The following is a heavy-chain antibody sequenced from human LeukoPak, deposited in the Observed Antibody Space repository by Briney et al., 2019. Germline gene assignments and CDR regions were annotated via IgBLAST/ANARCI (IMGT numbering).Heavy chain of an antibody. D-gene: IGHD6-13*01. V-gene: IGHV7-4-1*02. J-gene: IGHJ4*02. Sequence: ASVKVSCKASGYTFTSYYMHWVRQAPGQGLEWMGWINTNTGNPTYAQGFTGRFVFSLDTSVSTAYLQISSLKAEDTAVYYCARGHLIRSSWFFPVDHFDYWGQGTLVTVSS. CDR1: GYTFTSYY. CDR2: INTNTGNP. CDR3: ARGHLIRSSWFFPVDHFDY.